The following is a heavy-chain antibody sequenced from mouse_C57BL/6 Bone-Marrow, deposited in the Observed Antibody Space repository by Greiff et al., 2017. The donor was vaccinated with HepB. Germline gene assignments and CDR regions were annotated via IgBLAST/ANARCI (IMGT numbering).Heavy chain of an antibody. CDR3: ARGNYDYDGLFDY. CDR2: IYPRSGNT. J-gene: IGHJ2*01. V-gene: IGHV1-81*01. CDR1: GYTFTSYG. Sequence: QVQLKESGAELARPGASVKLSCKASGYTFTSYGISWVKQRTGQGLEWIGEIYPRSGNTYYNEKFKGKATLTADKSSSTAYMELRSLTSEDSAVYFCARGNYDYDGLFDYWGQGTTLTVSS. D-gene: IGHD2-4*01.